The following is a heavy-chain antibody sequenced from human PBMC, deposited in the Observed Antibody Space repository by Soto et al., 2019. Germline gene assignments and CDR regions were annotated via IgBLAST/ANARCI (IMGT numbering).Heavy chain of an antibody. J-gene: IGHJ4*02. D-gene: IGHD3-10*01. CDR2: INAGNGNT. V-gene: IGHV1-3*01. Sequence: ASVKVSCKASGYTFTSYAMHWVRQAPGQRLEWMGWINAGNGNTKYSQKFQGRVTITRDTSASTAYMELSSLRSEDTAVYYCARALNLGGCRTTFDYWGQGTLVTVSS. CDR1: GYTFTSYA. CDR3: ARALNLGGCRTTFDY.